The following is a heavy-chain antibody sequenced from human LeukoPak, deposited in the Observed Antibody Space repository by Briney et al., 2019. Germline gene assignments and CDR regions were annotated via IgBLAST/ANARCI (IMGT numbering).Heavy chain of an antibody. CDR2: FDPEDGET. D-gene: IGHD3-22*01. CDR1: GYTLTELS. CDR3: ATSSHDSCGYYYVRYFDY. Sequence: GASVKVSCKVSGYTLTELSMHWVRQAPGKGLEWMGGFDPEDGETIYAQKFQGRVTMTEDTSTDTAYMELSSLRSEDTAVYYCATSSHDSCGYYYVRYFDYWGQGTLVTVSS. J-gene: IGHJ4*02. V-gene: IGHV1-24*01.